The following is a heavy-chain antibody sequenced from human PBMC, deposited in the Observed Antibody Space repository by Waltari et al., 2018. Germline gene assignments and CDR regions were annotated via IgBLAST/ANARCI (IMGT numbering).Heavy chain of an antibody. CDR3: ARDLSTVTTHFDY. J-gene: IGHJ4*02. V-gene: IGHV4-38-2*02. D-gene: IGHD4-4*01. Sequence: QVQLQESGPGLVKPSETLSLTCAVSGYSISSGYYWGWIRQPPGKGLEWIGSINHSGSTYYNPSLKSRVTISVDTSKNQFSLKLSSVTAADTAVYYCARDLSTVTTHFDYWGQGTLVTVSS. CDR2: INHSGST. CDR1: GYSISSGYY.